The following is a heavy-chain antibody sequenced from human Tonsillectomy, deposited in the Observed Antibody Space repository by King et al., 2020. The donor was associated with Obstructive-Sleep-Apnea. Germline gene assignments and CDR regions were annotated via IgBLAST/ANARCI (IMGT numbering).Heavy chain of an antibody. Sequence: ESQLVQSGGGLVQPGGSLRLSCAASGFSFSGYIMNWVRQAPGKGLEWVSYISSSSNTIYYADSAEGRFTISRDTAKNSLYLQMNSLRVEDTAVYYCARSGSYDYWGQGTLVTVSS. CDR3: ARSGSYDY. CDR2: ISSSSNTI. D-gene: IGHD1-26*01. V-gene: IGHV3-48*04. J-gene: IGHJ4*02. CDR1: GFSFSGYI.